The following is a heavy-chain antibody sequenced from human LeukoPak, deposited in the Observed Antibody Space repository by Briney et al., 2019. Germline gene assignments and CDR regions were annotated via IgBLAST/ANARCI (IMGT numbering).Heavy chain of an antibody. CDR1: GFAFSTYW. D-gene: IGHD2-2*01. CDR2: IKQDGSQK. J-gene: IGHJ5*02. V-gene: IGHV3-7*01. CDR3: ARDIQDIVVVPAALKLGVGYNWFDP. Sequence: PGGSLRLSCAASGFAFSTYWMSWVRQAPGKGLEWVANIKQDGSQKYYVDSVRGRFTISRDNAKNSLYLQMNSLRAEDTAVYYCARDIQDIVVVPAALKLGVGYNWFDPWGQGTLVTVSS.